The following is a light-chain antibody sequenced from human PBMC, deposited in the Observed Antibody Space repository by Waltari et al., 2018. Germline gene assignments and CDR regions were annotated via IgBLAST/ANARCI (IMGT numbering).Light chain of an antibody. CDR2: KVT. J-gene: IGKJ1*01. Sequence: DIVMTQTPLSLPVTPGEPASISCRSSQSLLHSNGITYLHWYLQKPGQSPRLLIYKVTNRESGVPDRFSGSGSGTDFTLKISRVELEDVGVYYCMQSTKDPWTFGQGTKVEIK. V-gene: IGKV2D-29*02. CDR3: MQSTKDPWT. CDR1: QSLLHSNGITY.